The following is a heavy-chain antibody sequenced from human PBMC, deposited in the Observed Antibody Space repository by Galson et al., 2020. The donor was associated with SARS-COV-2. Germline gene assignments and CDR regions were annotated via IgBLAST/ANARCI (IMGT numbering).Heavy chain of an antibody. D-gene: IGHD2-21*01. Sequence: GESMKISCVVTGFTFSDYAMSWVRKAPGKGLEWVSALSANGDTTYYTDSVKGRFTISRDNSKNMQYLEMNSLRAEDTGVSYCVPPTYLNGFDIWGQGTMVTVSA. CDR1: GFTFSDYA. V-gene: IGHV3-23*01. J-gene: IGHJ3*02. CDR3: VPPTYLNGFDI. CDR2: LSANGDTT.